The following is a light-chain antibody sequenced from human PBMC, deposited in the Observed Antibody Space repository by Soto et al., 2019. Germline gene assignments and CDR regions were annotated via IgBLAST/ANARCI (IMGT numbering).Light chain of an antibody. CDR3: QQYNSYSKT. Sequence: DIQMTQSPSTLSASVGDRVTITFRASQSISSWLAWYQQKPGKAPKLLIYDASSLESGVPSRFSGSGSGTEFTLTISSLQHDDFATYYCQQYNSYSKTFGQGTKVDIK. CDR2: DAS. CDR1: QSISSW. V-gene: IGKV1-5*01. J-gene: IGKJ1*01.